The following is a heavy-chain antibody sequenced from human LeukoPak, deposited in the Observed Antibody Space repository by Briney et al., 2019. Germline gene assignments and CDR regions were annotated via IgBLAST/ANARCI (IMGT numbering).Heavy chain of an antibody. J-gene: IGHJ4*02. D-gene: IGHD3-22*01. CDR1: GYTFTSYG. V-gene: IGHV1-18*01. CDR2: ISAYNGNT. CDR3: ARGSVYYDSSGSYPYYFDY. Sequence: ASVKVSCKASGYTFTSYGISWVRQAPGQGLEWMGWISAYNGNTNYAQKLQGRVTMTTDTSTSTAYMELRSLRSDDTAVYYCARGSVYYDSSGSYPYYFDYWGQGTLVTVSS.